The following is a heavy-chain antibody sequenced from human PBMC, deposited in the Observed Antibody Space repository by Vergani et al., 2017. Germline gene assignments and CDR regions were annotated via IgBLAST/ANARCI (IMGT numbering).Heavy chain of an antibody. J-gene: IGHJ4*02. V-gene: IGHV1-69*01. D-gene: IGHD2-2*01. CDR1: GGPLSRFA. Sequence: QVQLVQSGAEVRKPGSSVKVSCKASGGPLSRFAIGWVRQAPGQGLEWMGEIIPILGTTNYAQRSRDKFSITADESTGTAYMELTSLTSEDTAVYFCASRYCPSSSCHFFFKNNYCYFDYWGQGTLVSVSS. CDR2: IIPILGTT. CDR3: ASRYCPSSSCHFFFKNNYCYFDY.